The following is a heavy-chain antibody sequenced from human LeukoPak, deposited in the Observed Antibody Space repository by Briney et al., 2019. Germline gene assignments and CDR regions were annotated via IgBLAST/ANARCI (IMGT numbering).Heavy chain of an antibody. D-gene: IGHD5-18*01. CDR3: AKGNQNSYGTRLYFNY. CDR2: ISGSGGST. J-gene: IGHJ4*02. CDR1: GFTFSRYA. V-gene: IGHV3-23*01. Sequence: PGGSLRLSCAASGFTFSRYAMSWVRQAPGKGLEWVAGISGSGGSTYYAGSVKDRFTISRDNSKNTLYLQLNSLRAEDTAVYYCAKGNQNSYGTRLYFNYWGQGTLVTVSS.